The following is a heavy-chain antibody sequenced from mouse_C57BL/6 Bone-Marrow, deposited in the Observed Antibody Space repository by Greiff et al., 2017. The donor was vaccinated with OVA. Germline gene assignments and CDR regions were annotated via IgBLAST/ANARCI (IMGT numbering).Heavy chain of an antibody. J-gene: IGHJ1*03. CDR1: GYTFTDYY. CDR3: AREGWDWYFDV. CDR2: INPNNGGN. Sequence: EVQLQQSGPELVKPGASVKISCKASGYTFTDYYMNWVKQSHGKSLEWIGDINPNNGGNSYNQKFKGKAKWTVDKSSRTAYMELRSLTSEDSACYYCAREGWDWYFDVWGTGTTVTVSS. V-gene: IGHV1-26*01. D-gene: IGHD1-1*02.